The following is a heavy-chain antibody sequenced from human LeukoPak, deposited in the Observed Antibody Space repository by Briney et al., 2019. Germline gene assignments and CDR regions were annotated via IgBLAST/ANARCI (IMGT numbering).Heavy chain of an antibody. J-gene: IGHJ6*02. Sequence: PGGSLRLSCAVSGFTFSSYWMNWVRQAPGNGLEWVANIKQDGSEKYYVDSVKGRFTISRDNAKNSLYLQMNSLRAEDTAVYYCARAMDVWGQGTTVTVSS. CDR1: GFTFSSYW. V-gene: IGHV3-7*03. CDR2: IKQDGSEK. CDR3: ARAMDV.